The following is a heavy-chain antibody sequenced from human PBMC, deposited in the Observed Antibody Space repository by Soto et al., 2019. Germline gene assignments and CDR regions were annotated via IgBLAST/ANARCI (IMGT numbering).Heavy chain of an antibody. D-gene: IGHD1-26*01. CDR1: GYTFSDYC. CDR2: INPNSGDT. CDR3: ARREPAPGG. Sequence: QVQLVQSGAEVKKPGASVKVSCKASGYTFSDYCIHWVRQAPGQGLEWMGWINPNSGDTNYAQKFQDRVTMTRDTSINTVYMELSRLTSDDTAVYYCARREPAPGGWGQGTLVTVSS. J-gene: IGHJ4*02. V-gene: IGHV1-2*02.